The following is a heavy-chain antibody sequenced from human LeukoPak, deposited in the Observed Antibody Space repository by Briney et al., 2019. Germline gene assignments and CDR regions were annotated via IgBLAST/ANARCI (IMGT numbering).Heavy chain of an antibody. CDR2: INHSGST. CDR3: ARAGGSGPYAFDI. D-gene: IGHD3-16*01. Sequence: SETLSLTCAVYGGSFSGYYWSWIRQPPGKGLEWIGEINHSGSTNYNPSLKSRVTISVDTSKNQFSLKLSSVTAADTAVYYCARAGGSGPYAFDIWGQGTMVTVSS. V-gene: IGHV4-34*01. J-gene: IGHJ3*02. CDR1: GGSFSGYY.